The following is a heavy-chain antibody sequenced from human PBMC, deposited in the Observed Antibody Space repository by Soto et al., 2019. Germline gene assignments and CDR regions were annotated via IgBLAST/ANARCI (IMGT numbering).Heavy chain of an antibody. CDR3: GKDFKGQWRERDGFDS. CDR1: GFTFSSYA. CDR2: ISNSGGST. Sequence: EVQLLESGGGLVQPGGSLRLSCAASGFTFSSYAMSWVRQAPGKGPEWVSGISNSGGSTYYADSVKGRFTTTRDNSNNTLYLQMDSLGTEDTAVYYCGKDFKGQWRERDGFDSWCQGTMVTVSS. J-gene: IGHJ3*02. D-gene: IGHD6-19*01. V-gene: IGHV3-23*01.